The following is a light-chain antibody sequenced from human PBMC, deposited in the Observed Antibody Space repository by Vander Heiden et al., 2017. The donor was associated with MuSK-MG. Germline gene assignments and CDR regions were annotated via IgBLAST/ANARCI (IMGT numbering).Light chain of an antibody. J-gene: IGLJ2*01. Sequence: SYELTQPPSVSVSPGQTASITCSGDKLGDKYACWYQQKPGQSPVLVIYQDSKRPSGIPERFSGSNSGNTATLTISGTQAMDEADYYCQAWDSSINVVFGGGTKLPVL. CDR2: QDS. CDR3: QAWDSSINVV. V-gene: IGLV3-1*01. CDR1: KLGDKY.